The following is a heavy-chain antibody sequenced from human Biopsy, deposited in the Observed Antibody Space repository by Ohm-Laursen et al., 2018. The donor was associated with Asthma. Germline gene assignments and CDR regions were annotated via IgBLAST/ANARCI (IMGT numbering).Heavy chain of an antibody. CDR2: ITGSGGTT. D-gene: IGHD6-19*01. J-gene: IGHJ4*01. CDR3: AKDFRGIAVAGDRGFDY. V-gene: IGHV3-23*01. Sequence: GSLRLSCAASGFTFSSSAMSWVRQAPGKGLERVSAITGSGGTTYYADSVRGRFTISRDNSKSTLFLQMDSLSAEDTAVYYCAKDFRGIAVAGDRGFDYWGPGTLVYVSS. CDR1: GFTFSSSA.